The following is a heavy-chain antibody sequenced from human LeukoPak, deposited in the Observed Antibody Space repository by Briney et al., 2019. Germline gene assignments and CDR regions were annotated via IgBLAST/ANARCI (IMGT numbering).Heavy chain of an antibody. J-gene: IGHJ4*02. Sequence: GGSLRLSCAASGFNFSSYAMSWVRRAPGKGLEWVANIKQDGSEKYYVDSVKGRFTISRDNAKYSLYLQMNSLRAEDTAVYYCARDKYYDFWSGYSFDYWGQGTLVTVSS. CDR3: ARDKYYDFWSGYSFDY. D-gene: IGHD3-3*01. CDR1: GFNFSSYA. V-gene: IGHV3-7*01. CDR2: IKQDGSEK.